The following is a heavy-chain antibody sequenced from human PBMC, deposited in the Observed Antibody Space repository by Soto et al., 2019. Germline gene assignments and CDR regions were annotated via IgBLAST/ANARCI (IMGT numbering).Heavy chain of an antibody. CDR3: ARGRTDLAFDI. Sequence: EVQLVESGGGLVQPGGSPRLSCAASGFSLRSYSMNWDRQAPGKGPEWVSYIDSSSSATYYADSVKGRFTTSRDNDKNSVYLQMKSLRAEDTAVYYCARGRTDLAFDIWGQGTMVTVSS. CDR1: GFSLRSYS. CDR2: IDSSSSAT. J-gene: IGHJ3*02. V-gene: IGHV3-48*01.